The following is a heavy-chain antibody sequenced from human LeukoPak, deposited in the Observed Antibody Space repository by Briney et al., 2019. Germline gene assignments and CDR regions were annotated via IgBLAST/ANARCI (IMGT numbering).Heavy chain of an antibody. V-gene: IGHV3-15*01. Sequence: GGSLRLSCAASRFTFINAWMNWVRQAPGKGLEWVDRIKSKADGETTDYAAPVKGRFTISRDDSNNMVYLQMSSLKVEDTAVYYCAIDEPNYAPYDFDYWGQGTLVTVSS. J-gene: IGHJ4*02. D-gene: IGHD4/OR15-4a*01. CDR2: IKSKADGETT. CDR3: AIDEPNYAPYDFDY. CDR1: RFTFINAW.